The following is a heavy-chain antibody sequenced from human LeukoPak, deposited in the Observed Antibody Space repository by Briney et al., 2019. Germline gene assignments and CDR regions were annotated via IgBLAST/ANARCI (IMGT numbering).Heavy chain of an antibody. J-gene: IGHJ6*03. Sequence: GASVKVSCKASGGTFSSYAISWVRQAPGQGLEWMGGIIPIFGTANYAQKFQGRVTITADKSTSTAYMELSSLRSEDTAVYYCASIKQQRALYYYYYMDVWGKGTTVTVSS. D-gene: IGHD6-13*01. CDR3: ASIKQQRALYYYYYMDV. CDR2: IIPIFGTA. V-gene: IGHV1-69*06. CDR1: GGTFSSYA.